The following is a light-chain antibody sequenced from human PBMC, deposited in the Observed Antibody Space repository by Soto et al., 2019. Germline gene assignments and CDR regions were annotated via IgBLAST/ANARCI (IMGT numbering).Light chain of an antibody. V-gene: IGLV2-14*01. CDR1: SSDVGAYNY. CDR2: DVS. Sequence: QSVLTQPASVSGSPGQSITISCTGTSSDVGAYNYVSWYQQHPGTVPKLMIYDVSNRPSGVSNRFSGSKYGNTASLTISGLQAEDEADYYCSSYTSSSTPYVFGSGTKVTVL. J-gene: IGLJ1*01. CDR3: SSYTSSSTPYV.